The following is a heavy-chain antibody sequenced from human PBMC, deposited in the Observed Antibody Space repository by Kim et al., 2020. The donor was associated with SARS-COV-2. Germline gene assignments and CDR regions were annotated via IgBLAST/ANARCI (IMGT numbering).Heavy chain of an antibody. J-gene: IGHJ6*02. D-gene: IGHD2-21*02. CDR3: ARDKGGVDSSGLHYYYYGMDV. Sequence: GGSLRLSCAASGFTFSSYGMHWVRQAPGKGLEWVAVIWYDGSNKYYADSVKGRFTISRDNSKNTLYLQMNSLRAEDTAVYYCARDKGGVDSSGLHYYYYGMDVWGQGTTVTVSS. V-gene: IGHV3-33*01. CDR2: IWYDGSNK. CDR1: GFTFSSYG.